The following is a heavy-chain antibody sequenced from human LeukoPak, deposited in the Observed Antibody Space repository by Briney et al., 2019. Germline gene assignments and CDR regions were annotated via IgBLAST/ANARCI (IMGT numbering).Heavy chain of an antibody. V-gene: IGHV3-23*01. CDR3: ARGRITYDAFDI. CDR1: GFTFRGHG. D-gene: IGHD3-10*01. Sequence: GGSLRLSCAASGFTFRGHGMSWVRQAPGKGLEWVSGISGSSGSTYYADSVKGRFTISRDNSKNTLYLQMNSLRAEDTAVYYCARGRITYDAFDIWGQGTMVTVSS. CDR2: ISGSSGST. J-gene: IGHJ3*02.